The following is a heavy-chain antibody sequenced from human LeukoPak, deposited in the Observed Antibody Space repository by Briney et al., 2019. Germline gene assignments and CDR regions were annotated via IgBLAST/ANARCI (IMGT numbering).Heavy chain of an antibody. Sequence: PGGSLRLSCAASGFTFSSYGMHWVRQAPGKGLEWVAVISYDGSNKYYADSVKGRFTISRDNSKNTLYLQMNSLRAEDTAVYYCASDAESHFYSSSPTRFDPWGQGTLVTVSS. CDR2: ISYDGSNK. J-gene: IGHJ5*02. CDR1: GFTFSSYG. D-gene: IGHD6-13*01. V-gene: IGHV3-30*03. CDR3: ASDAESHFYSSSPTRFDP.